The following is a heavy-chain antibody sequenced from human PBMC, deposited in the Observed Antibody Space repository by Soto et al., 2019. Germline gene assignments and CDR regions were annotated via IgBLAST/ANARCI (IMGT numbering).Heavy chain of an antibody. V-gene: IGHV3-23*01. CDR1: GFTFSSYA. CDR3: AKDGPMVRGVISYWFDP. J-gene: IGHJ5*02. CDR2: ISGSGGST. D-gene: IGHD3-10*01. Sequence: EVQLLESGGCLVQPGGSLRLSCAASGFTFSSYAMSWVHQAPGKGLEWVSAISGSGGSTYYADSVKGRFTISRDNSKNTLYLQMNGLRAEDTDVYYCAKDGPMVRGVISYWFDPWGQGTLVTVSS.